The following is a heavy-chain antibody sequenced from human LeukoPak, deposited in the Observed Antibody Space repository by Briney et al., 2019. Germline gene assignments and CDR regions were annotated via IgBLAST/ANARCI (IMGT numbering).Heavy chain of an antibody. V-gene: IGHV3-33*08. Sequence: GGSLRLSCAASGFSFSSYEMNWVRQAPGKGLEWVAVTWYDGSNKYYADSVKGRFTISRDNPKNTLYLQMNSLRVEDTAVYYCARVHWGNYYLNAFDIWGQGTMVTVSS. J-gene: IGHJ3*02. CDR2: TWYDGSNK. CDR1: GFSFSSYE. D-gene: IGHD3-10*01. CDR3: ARVHWGNYYLNAFDI.